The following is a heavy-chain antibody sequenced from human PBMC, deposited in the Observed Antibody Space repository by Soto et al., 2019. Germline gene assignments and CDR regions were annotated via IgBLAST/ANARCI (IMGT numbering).Heavy chain of an antibody. CDR1: RGSISTYY. CDR2: IYYNGNT. J-gene: IGHJ4*02. CDR3: ARHATRSYDY. Sequence: PSETLSLTCTVSRGSISTYYWSWIRQPPGKGLECIGYIYYNGNTNYNPSLKSRVTISVDTSKNQFTLNLNFVTAADTAVYYCARHATRSYDYWGQGTLVTVSS. V-gene: IGHV4-59*08.